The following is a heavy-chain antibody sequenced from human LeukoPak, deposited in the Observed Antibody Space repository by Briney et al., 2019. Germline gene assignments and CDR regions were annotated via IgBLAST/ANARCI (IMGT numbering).Heavy chain of an antibody. CDR1: GESLNSYY. V-gene: IGHV4-34*01. D-gene: IGHD2-15*01. CDR3: ARGAWATRLGS. Sequence: SETLSLTCAVYGESLNSYYWSWVRQPPGGGLEWIGEIYESGTTEYNPSLKSRVTISMVPSKQQFSLSLSSVTAADTAVCYCARGAWATRLGSWGLGTPVIVSS. CDR2: IYESGTT. J-gene: IGHJ4*02.